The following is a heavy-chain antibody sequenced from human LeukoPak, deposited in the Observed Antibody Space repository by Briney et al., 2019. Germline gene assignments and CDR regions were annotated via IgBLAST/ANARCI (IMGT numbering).Heavy chain of an antibody. CDR1: GYTFTSYG. J-gene: IGHJ3*02. Sequence: GASVKVSCKASGYTFTSYGISWVRQAAGQGREWVGWISAYNGNTNCAQKLQGRVTMTTDTSTSTAYMELRSLRSDDTAVYYCARGVWYCSSTSCPDAFDIWGQGTMVTVSS. CDR2: ISAYNGNT. V-gene: IGHV1-18*01. CDR3: ARGVWYCSSTSCPDAFDI. D-gene: IGHD2-2*01.